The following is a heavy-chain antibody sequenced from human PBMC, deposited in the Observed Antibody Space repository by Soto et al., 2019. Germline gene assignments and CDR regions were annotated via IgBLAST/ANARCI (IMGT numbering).Heavy chain of an antibody. D-gene: IGHD2-21*02. CDR2: IYWDDDE. J-gene: IGHJ4*02. Sequence: SVLTLVNPTLTFRLTGAFSGFSLSTRGVGVGWIRRPPGKALEWLALIYWDDDERYSTSLRSRLTITKDTSRSQVVLTMTNMEPVDTATYHCARRGMTVMVDDAFFDVWGQGIPVTVSS. V-gene: IGHV2-5*02. CDR3: ARRGMTVMVDDAFFDV. CDR1: GFSLSTRGVG.